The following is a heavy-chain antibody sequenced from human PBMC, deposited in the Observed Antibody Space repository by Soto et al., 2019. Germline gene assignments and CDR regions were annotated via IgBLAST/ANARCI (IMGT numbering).Heavy chain of an antibody. CDR2: ISGSGGST. V-gene: IGHV3-23*01. D-gene: IGHD2-8*01. Sequence: GGSLRLSCAASGFTFSSYAMSWVRQAPGKGLEWVSAISGSGGSTYYADSVKGRFTISTDNSKNTLYLQMNSLRAEDKDVYYWAKDRGLLYPTDHWGQGTLVTVSS. CDR1: GFTFSSYA. CDR3: AKDRGLLYPTDH. J-gene: IGHJ5*02.